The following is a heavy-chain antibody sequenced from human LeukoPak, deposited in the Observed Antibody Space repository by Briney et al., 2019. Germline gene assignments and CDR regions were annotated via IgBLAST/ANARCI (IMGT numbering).Heavy chain of an antibody. CDR1: GYTFTSYA. CDR2: INPNSGGT. D-gene: IGHD2-15*01. Sequence: ASVKVSCKASGYTFTSYAMNWVRQAPGQGLEWMGWINPNSGGTNYAQKFQGRVTMTRDTSISTAYMELSRLRSDDTAVYYCARGAYCSGGSCYPDNRWGQGTLVTVSS. V-gene: IGHV1-2*02. CDR3: ARGAYCSGGSCYPDNR. J-gene: IGHJ4*02.